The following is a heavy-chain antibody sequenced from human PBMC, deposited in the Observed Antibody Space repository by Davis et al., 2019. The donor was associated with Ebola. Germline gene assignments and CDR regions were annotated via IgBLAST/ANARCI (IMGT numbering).Heavy chain of an antibody. CDR3: ARGARARYCSGGSCANLLDY. CDR2: INHSGST. D-gene: IGHD2-15*01. V-gene: IGHV4-34*01. CDR1: GGSFSGYY. Sequence: PSETLSLTCAVYGGSFSGYYWSWIRQPPGKGLEWIGEINHSGSTNYNPSLKSRVTISVDTSKNQFSLKLSSVTAADTAVYYCARGARARYCSGGSCANLLDYWGQGTLVTVSS. J-gene: IGHJ4*02.